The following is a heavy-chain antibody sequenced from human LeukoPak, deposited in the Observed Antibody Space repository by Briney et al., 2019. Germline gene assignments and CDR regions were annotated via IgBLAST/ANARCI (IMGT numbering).Heavy chain of an antibody. CDR3: ARDPRGYSYHYGMDV. Sequence: GGSLRLSCAASGFPFSSYVMSWVRQAPGKGLEWVSSISSSSSYIYYADSVKGRFTISRDNAKNSLYLQMNSLRAEDTAVYYCARDPRGYSYHYGMDVWGQGTTVTVSS. V-gene: IGHV3-21*01. J-gene: IGHJ6*02. D-gene: IGHD5-18*01. CDR1: GFPFSSYV. CDR2: ISSSSSYI.